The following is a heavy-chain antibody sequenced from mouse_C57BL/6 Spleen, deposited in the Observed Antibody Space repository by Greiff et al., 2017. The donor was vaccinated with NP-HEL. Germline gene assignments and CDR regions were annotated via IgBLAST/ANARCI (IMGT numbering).Heavy chain of an antibody. D-gene: IGHD3-2*02. V-gene: IGHV1-85*01. Sequence: QVHVKQSGPELVKPGASVKLSCKASGYTFTSYDINWVKQRPGQGLEWIGWIYPRDGSTKYNEKFKGKATLTVDTSSSTAYMELHSLTSEDSAVYFCARGSSGWAMDYWGQGTSVTVSS. CDR1: GYTFTSYD. CDR2: IYPRDGST. J-gene: IGHJ4*01. CDR3: ARGSSGWAMDY.